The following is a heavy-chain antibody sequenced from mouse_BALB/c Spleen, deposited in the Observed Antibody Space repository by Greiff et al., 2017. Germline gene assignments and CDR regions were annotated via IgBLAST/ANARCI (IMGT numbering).Heavy chain of an antibody. CDR2: ISYSGST. CDR1: GYSITSDYA. J-gene: IGHJ4*01. CDR3: ARSGWLLHWAMDY. Sequence: VQLQQSGPGLVKPSQSLSLTCTVTGYSITSDYAWNWIRQFPGNKLEWMGYISYSGSTSYNPSLKSRISITRDTSKNQFFLQLNSVTTEDTATYYCARSGWLLHWAMDYWGQGTSVTVSS. V-gene: IGHV3-2*02. D-gene: IGHD2-3*01.